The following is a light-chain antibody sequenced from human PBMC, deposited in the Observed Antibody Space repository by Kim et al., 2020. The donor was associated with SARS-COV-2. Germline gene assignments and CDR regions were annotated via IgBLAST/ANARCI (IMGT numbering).Light chain of an antibody. Sequence: ALTQPRSVSGSPGQSVTISCTGTSSDVGGYNYVSWYQQHPGKAPKLMIYDVSKRPSGVPDRFSGSKSGNTASLTISGLQAEDEADYYCCSYAGSYTFGWVFGGGTQLTVL. CDR2: DVS. J-gene: IGLJ3*02. CDR3: CSYAGSYTFGWV. CDR1: SSDVGGYNY. V-gene: IGLV2-11*01.